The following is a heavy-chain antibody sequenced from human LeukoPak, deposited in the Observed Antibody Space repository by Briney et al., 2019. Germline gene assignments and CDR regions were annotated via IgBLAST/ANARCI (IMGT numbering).Heavy chain of an antibody. D-gene: IGHD3-22*01. V-gene: IGHV3-15*01. CDR3: TTDRYYDNSELQFQH. J-gene: IGHJ1*01. CDR1: GFTLNNAW. Sequence: GGSLRLSCAASGFTLNNAWMSWVRQAPGKGLEWLGRIKRETDGGTMDYAAPVKGRFTISRDDSRNTLYLQMDSLKIEDTAVYYCTTDRYYDNSELQFQHWGQGTLVTVSS. CDR2: IKRETDGGTM.